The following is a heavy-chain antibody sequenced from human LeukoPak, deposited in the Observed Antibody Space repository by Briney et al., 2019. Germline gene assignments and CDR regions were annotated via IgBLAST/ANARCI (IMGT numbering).Heavy chain of an antibody. V-gene: IGHV4-59*08. CDR1: GGSISSYS. D-gene: IGHD3-3*01. CDR3: ARTYYDFWSGYLYYYGMDV. CDR2: IYYSGST. Sequence: SGPLSLTCTVSGGSISSYSWSWIRQPPGKGLEWIGYIYYSGSTNYNPSLKSRVTISVDTSKNQFSLKLSSVTAADTAVYYCARTYYDFWSGYLYYYGMDVWGQGTTVTVSS. J-gene: IGHJ6*02.